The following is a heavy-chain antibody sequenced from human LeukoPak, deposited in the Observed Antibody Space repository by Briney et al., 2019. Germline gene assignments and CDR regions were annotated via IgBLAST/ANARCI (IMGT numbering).Heavy chain of an antibody. CDR1: GFTFSDYY. V-gene: IGHV3-11*01. Sequence: GGSLRLSCAASGFTFSDYYMSWIRQAPGRGLEWVSYISSSGSTIYYAGSVKGRFTISRDNAKNSLYLQMNSLRAEDTAVYYCARASPFLEWLLYYYYGMDVWGQGTTVTVSS. CDR3: ARASPFLEWLLYYYYGMDV. J-gene: IGHJ6*02. CDR2: ISSSGSTI. D-gene: IGHD3-3*01.